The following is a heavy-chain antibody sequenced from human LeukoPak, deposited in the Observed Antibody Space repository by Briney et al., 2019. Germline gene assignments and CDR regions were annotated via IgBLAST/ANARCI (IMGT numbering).Heavy chain of an antibody. Sequence: GGSLRLSCAASGFTFSSYEMNWVRQAPGKGLEWVSYISNSGSTIYYADSVKGRFTISRDNAKNSLYLQMDSLRAEDTAVYYCARDRTNLEPYDYWGQGTLVTVSS. D-gene: IGHD1-1*01. CDR1: GFTFSSYE. CDR2: ISNSGSTI. CDR3: ARDRTNLEPYDY. V-gene: IGHV3-48*03. J-gene: IGHJ4*02.